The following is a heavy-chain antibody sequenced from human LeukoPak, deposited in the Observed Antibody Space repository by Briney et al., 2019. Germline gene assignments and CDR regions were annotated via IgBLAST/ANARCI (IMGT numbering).Heavy chain of an antibody. Sequence: ASVKVSCKASGYTFTGYYMHWVRQAPGQGLEWMGWINPNSGGTNYAQKFQGRVTMTRDTSISTAYMELSRLRSDDTAVYYCARDHFCSSTSCYRYYYCGMDVWGQGTTVTVSS. CDR3: ARDHFCSSTSCYRYYYCGMDV. J-gene: IGHJ6*02. D-gene: IGHD2-2*01. CDR1: GYTFTGYY. V-gene: IGHV1-2*02. CDR2: INPNSGGT.